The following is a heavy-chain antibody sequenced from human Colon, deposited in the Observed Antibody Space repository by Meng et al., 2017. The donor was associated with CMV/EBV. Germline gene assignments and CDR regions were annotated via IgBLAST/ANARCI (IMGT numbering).Heavy chain of an antibody. V-gene: IGHV3-21*01. J-gene: IGHJ3*02. Sequence: GESLKISCAASGFTFSTYSMSWVRQAPGKGLEWVSSISSSSSYIYYADSVKGRFTISRDNAKNSLYLQMNSLRAEDTAVYYCARLRTYDSSGYYNDAFDIWGQGTMVTVSS. CDR1: GFTFSTYS. CDR2: ISSSSSYI. D-gene: IGHD3-22*01. CDR3: ARLRTYDSSGYYNDAFDI.